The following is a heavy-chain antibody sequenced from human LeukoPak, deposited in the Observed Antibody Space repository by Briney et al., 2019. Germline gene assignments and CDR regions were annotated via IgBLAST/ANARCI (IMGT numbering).Heavy chain of an antibody. V-gene: IGHV3-48*03. CDR3: ARVLIVPAYYYYYYMDV. J-gene: IGHJ6*03. CDR1: GFTFSSYE. D-gene: IGHD2-2*01. CDR2: ISSSGSTI. Sequence: GGSLRLSCAASGFTFSSYEMNWVRQAPGKGLEWVSYISSSGSTIYYADSVKGRFTISRDNAKDSLYLQMNSLRAEDTAVYYCARVLIVPAYYYYYYMDVWGKGTTVTVS.